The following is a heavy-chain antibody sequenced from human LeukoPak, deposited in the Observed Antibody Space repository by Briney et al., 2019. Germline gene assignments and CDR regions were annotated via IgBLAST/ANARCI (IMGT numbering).Heavy chain of an antibody. J-gene: IGHJ3*02. Sequence: LRLSCAASGFTVSSNYMSWVRQPPGKGLEWIGYIYYSGSTYYNPSLKSRVTISVDTSKNQFSLKLSSVTAADTAVYYCARDKGYYDSSGYNPTGDAFDIWGQGTMVTVSS. CDR3: ARDKGYYDSSGYNPTGDAFDI. D-gene: IGHD3-22*01. CDR2: IYYSGST. CDR1: GFTVSSNY. V-gene: IGHV4-30-4*01.